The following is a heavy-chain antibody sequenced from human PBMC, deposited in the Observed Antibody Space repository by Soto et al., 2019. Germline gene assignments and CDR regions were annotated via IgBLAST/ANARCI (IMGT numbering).Heavy chain of an antibody. D-gene: IGHD4-17*01. J-gene: IGHJ5*02. V-gene: IGHV5-51*01. CDR3: ARHGFYGDYSSNYFDP. Sequence: RGESLKISCKGSGYSFSNWWIAWVRQMPGKGLEYMGIIYPSDSQTRYSPSFQGQVTISADKSISTAYLQWSGLKASDTAIYYCARHGFYGDYSSNYFDPWGQGTLVTVSS. CDR2: IYPSDSQT. CDR1: GYSFSNWW.